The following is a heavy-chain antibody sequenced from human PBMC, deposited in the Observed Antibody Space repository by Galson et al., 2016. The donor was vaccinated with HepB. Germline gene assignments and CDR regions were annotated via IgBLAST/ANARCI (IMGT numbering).Heavy chain of an antibody. V-gene: IGHV3-30*18. CDR3: AKNDILAGYSAFDY. Sequence: SLRLSCAASGFTFSSHAMHWVRQAPGEGLEWVAVISYDGSHKYYAASVKGRFTISRDNSKNTLSLQMNSLRAEDTAVYYCAKNDILAGYSAFDYWGQGTLVTVSS. CDR2: ISYDGSHK. CDR1: GFTFSSHA. D-gene: IGHD3-9*01. J-gene: IGHJ4*02.